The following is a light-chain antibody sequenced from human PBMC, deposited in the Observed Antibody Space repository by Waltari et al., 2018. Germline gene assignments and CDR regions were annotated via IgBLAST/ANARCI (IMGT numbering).Light chain of an antibody. Sequence: QPVLTQPPSASASLGASVTLTCTLSGGYSNYKVAWYQQRPGKGPRFVMRGGTGGIVGSKGDGIPDRFSVLGSGLNRYLTIKNIQEEDESDYHCGADYGSLTNFVVVFGGGTRLTVL. CDR2: GGTGGIVG. CDR3: GADYGSLTNFVVV. CDR1: GGYSNYK. V-gene: IGLV9-49*01. J-gene: IGLJ2*01.